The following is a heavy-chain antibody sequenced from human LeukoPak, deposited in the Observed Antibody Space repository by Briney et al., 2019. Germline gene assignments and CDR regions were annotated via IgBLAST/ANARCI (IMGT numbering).Heavy chain of an antibody. CDR2: ISGSGGST. J-gene: IGHJ5*02. CDR1: GFTFSSYA. CDR3: AKEGRGYSGYDTGVVTT. V-gene: IGHV3-23*01. Sequence: GGALRLSCAASGFTFSSYAMCWVRQAPGKGLEWVSAISGSGGSTYYADSVKGRFTISRDNSKNTLYLQMNSLGAEDTAVYYCAKEGRGYSGYDTGVVTTWGQGTLVTVSS. D-gene: IGHD5-12*01.